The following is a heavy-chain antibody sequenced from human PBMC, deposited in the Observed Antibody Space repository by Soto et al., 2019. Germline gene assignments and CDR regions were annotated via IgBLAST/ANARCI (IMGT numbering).Heavy chain of an antibody. V-gene: IGHV3-21*01. Sequence: LRLSCAASGFNFNNFGMNWFRQTPGKGLEWVSSIRTSSSYIYYADSVKGRFTISRDNAKKSLYLEMSSLRVEDTAVYYCARDRAPFCGGDCGLVDVWGQGTSVTVSS. CDR3: ARDRAPFCGGDCGLVDV. CDR1: GFNFNNFG. CDR2: IRTSSSYI. J-gene: IGHJ6*02. D-gene: IGHD2-21*02.